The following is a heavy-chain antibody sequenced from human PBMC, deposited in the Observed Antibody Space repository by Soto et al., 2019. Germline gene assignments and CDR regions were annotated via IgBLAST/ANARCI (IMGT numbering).Heavy chain of an antibody. Sequence: GASVKVSCNASGYTFTCYYMHWVRQAPGQGLEWMGWIAPHSGGTNYAQKFQGRATMTRDTSISTAYMELSRLTYDDTAVYYCARHLESKYEHLDYWGQGTLVTVSS. V-gene: IGHV1-2*02. CDR1: GYTFTCYY. J-gene: IGHJ4*02. CDR3: ARHLESKYEHLDY. D-gene: IGHD4-4*01. CDR2: IAPHSGGT.